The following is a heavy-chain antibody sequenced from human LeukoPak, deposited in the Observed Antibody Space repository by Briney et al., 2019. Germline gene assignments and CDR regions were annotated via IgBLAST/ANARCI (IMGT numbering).Heavy chain of an antibody. Sequence: SETLSLTCTVSGYSISSGYHWGWIRQPPGKGLEWIGSIYHSGSTYYNPSLKSRVTISVDTSKNQSSLKLSSVTAADTAVYYCARLFPLMVRGVSDAFDIWGQGTMVTVSS. D-gene: IGHD3-10*01. J-gene: IGHJ3*02. CDR1: GYSISSGYH. CDR2: IYHSGST. CDR3: ARLFPLMVRGVSDAFDI. V-gene: IGHV4-38-2*02.